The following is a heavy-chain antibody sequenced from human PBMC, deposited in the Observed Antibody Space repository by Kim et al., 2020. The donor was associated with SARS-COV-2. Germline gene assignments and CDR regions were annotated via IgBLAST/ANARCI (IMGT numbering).Heavy chain of an antibody. CDR3: ARELVYYDSSGYYKNFDY. V-gene: IGHV4-59*01. CDR2: IYYSGST. D-gene: IGHD3-22*01. J-gene: IGHJ4*02. CDR1: GGSISSYY. Sequence: SETLSLTCTVSGGSISSYYWSWIRQPPGKGLEWIGYIYYSGSTNYNPSLKSRVTISVDTSKNQFSLKLSSVTAADTAVYYCARELVYYDSSGYYKNFDYWGQGTLVTVSS.